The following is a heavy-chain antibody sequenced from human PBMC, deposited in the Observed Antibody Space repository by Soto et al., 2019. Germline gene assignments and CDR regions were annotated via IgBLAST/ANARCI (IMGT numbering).Heavy chain of an antibody. CDR2: ISYDGSNK. Sequence: QVQLVESGGGVVQPGRSLRLSCAASGFTFSSYGMHWVRQAPGKGLEWVAVISYDGSNKYYAYSVKDRFTISSDNSKNTLYLQMNSLRAEDTGVYYWAKGPSPYISSWYRSLWGAYFDYWGQGTLVTVSS. V-gene: IGHV3-30*18. D-gene: IGHD6-13*01. J-gene: IGHJ4*02. CDR3: AKGPSPYISSWYRSLWGAYFDY. CDR1: GFTFSSYG.